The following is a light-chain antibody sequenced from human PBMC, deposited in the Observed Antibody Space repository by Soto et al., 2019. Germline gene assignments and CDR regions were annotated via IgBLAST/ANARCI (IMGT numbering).Light chain of an antibody. CDR3: QQYNSYRS. CDR1: QSISSW. J-gene: IGKJ4*01. Sequence: DIQMTQSPSTLSASVGDRVTITCRASQSISSWLAWYQQKPGKAPKLLIYDASSLESGVPSRFSGSGSWTEFTLTISSLQPDDFATYYCQQYNSYRSFGGGTKVEIK. V-gene: IGKV1-5*01. CDR2: DAS.